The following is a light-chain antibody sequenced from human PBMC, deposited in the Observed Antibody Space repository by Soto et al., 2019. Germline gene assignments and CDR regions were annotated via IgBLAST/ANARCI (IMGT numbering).Light chain of an antibody. CDR3: NSWTRSSTYI. V-gene: IGLV2-14*01. CDR2: EVS. J-gene: IGLJ1*01. CDR1: SSDVGGYNY. Sequence: QSVLTQPASVSGSPGQSITISCTGTSSDVGGYNYVTWHQQYPGKVPKLIIYEVSNRPSGVSDRFSGSKSGNTASLTISGLQAEDEADYYCNSWTRSSTYIFGTGTKVTVL.